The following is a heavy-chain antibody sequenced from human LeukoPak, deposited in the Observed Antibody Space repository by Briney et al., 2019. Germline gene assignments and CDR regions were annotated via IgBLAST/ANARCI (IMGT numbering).Heavy chain of an antibody. Sequence: ASVKVSCKASGGTFSSYAISWVRQAPGQGLEWMGGIIPIFCAAKYAQKFKGRVTITADESTSTAYMELSSLRSEDTAVYYCASRQYYYGSGSYGTYYFDYWGQGTLVTVSS. J-gene: IGHJ4*02. CDR1: GGTFSSYA. CDR2: IIPIFCAA. V-gene: IGHV1-69*13. CDR3: ASRQYYYGSGSYGTYYFDY. D-gene: IGHD3-10*01.